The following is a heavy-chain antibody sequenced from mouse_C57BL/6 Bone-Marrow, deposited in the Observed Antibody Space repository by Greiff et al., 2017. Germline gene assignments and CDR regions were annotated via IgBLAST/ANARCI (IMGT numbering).Heavy chain of an antibody. CDR3: ARSYYGWFAY. CDR2: IYPRSGNT. J-gene: IGHJ3*01. D-gene: IGHD1-1*01. V-gene: IGHV1-81*01. CDR1: GYTFTSYG. Sequence: QVQLKESGAELARPGASVKLSCKASGYTFTSYGISWVKQRTGQGLEWIGEIYPRSGNTYYNQKFKGKSTLTVDKSSSTAYLQLSSLTSEDSAVYYCARSYYGWFAYWGQGTLVTVSA.